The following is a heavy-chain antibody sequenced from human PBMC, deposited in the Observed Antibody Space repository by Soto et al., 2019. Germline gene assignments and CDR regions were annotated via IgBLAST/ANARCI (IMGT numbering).Heavy chain of an antibody. CDR1: GFTFGNYA. J-gene: IGHJ4*01. CDR3: AKTQGFFDY. Sequence: GGSLRLSCAASGFTFGNYAMTWVRQAPGKGLEWVSVITGSGDITDYADSLKGRFTISRDNSKNTLYLQMNSLRADDTAVYYCAKTQGFFDYWGXGTLVNVSS. CDR2: ITGSGDIT. V-gene: IGHV3-23*01.